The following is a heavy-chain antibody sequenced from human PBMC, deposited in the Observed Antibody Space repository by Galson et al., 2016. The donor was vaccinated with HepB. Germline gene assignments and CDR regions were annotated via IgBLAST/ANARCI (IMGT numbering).Heavy chain of an antibody. Sequence: SLRLSCAASGFTFSSHDMHWGRQAPGKGLEWVSGIGTAGDTYYPGSVKGRFTISRENAKNSLYLEMNSLRAGDTALYYCARGSSWYAAFDIWGQGTMVTVSS. V-gene: IGHV3-13*01. CDR2: IGTAGDT. J-gene: IGHJ3*02. D-gene: IGHD6-13*01. CDR1: GFTFSSHD. CDR3: ARGSSWYAAFDI.